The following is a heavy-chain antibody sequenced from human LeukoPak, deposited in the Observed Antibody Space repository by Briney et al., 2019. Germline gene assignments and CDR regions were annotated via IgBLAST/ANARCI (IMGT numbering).Heavy chain of an antibody. CDR3: ARAQYSSSWYFDY. J-gene: IGHJ4*02. V-gene: IGHV1-2*02. CDR1: GYTFIGYC. D-gene: IGHD6-13*01. Sequence: ASVKVSCKAASGYTFIGYCMHWVRQAPGQGPEWMGWINPNSGGTNYAQKFQGRVTMTRDTSISTAYMELSRLRSDDTAVYYCARAQYSSSWYFDYWGQGTLVTVSS. CDR2: INPNSGGT.